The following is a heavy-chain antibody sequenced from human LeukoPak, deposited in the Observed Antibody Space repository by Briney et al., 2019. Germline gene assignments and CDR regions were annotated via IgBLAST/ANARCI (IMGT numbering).Heavy chain of an antibody. CDR1: GGSISSSNYY. D-gene: IGHD4-17*01. J-gene: IGHJ4*02. Sequence: PSETLSLTCTVSGGSISSSNYYWGWLRQPPGKGLDWIGSLYYSGTTYYNPSLKSRVTISVDTSKNQFSLRLTFVTAADTALYSCARLEMLDYADHVDFEYWGQGILVT. V-gene: IGHV4-39*01. CDR3: ARLEMLDYADHVDFEY. CDR2: LYYSGTT.